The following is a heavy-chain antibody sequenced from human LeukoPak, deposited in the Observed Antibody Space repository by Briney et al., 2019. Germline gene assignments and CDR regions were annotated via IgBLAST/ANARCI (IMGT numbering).Heavy chain of an antibody. CDR2: VSDNGVST. V-gene: IGHV3-64D*06. CDR1: GFTFSSSA. Sequence: GGSLRLSCSASGFTFSSSAMHWVRQAPGKGLEYISAVSDNGVSTYYVDSVKGRFTVSRDNSKNTLYLHLSSLRAEDTAVYYCAKGTYSSSPRDYWGQGTLVTVSS. J-gene: IGHJ4*02. CDR3: AKGTYSSSPRDY. D-gene: IGHD6-6*01.